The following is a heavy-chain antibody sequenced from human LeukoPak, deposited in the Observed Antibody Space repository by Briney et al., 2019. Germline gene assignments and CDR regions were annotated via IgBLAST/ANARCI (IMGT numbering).Heavy chain of an antibody. CDR3: AKDAYGGATFFYYMDV. D-gene: IGHD2/OR15-2a*01. Sequence: GGSLRLSCAGSEFTFDDYAIHWVRHTPGKGLEWVSGISWNSGNIAYADFVGGRFTISRDNAKNSLSLQMNSLSDEDTAVYYCAKDAYGGATFFYYMDVWGKGTTVTVSS. V-gene: IGHV3-9*01. J-gene: IGHJ6*03. CDR1: EFTFDDYA. CDR2: ISWNSGNI.